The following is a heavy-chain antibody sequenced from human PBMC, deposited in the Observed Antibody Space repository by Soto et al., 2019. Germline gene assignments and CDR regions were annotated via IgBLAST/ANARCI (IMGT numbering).Heavy chain of an antibody. D-gene: IGHD1-1*01. CDR1: GGSFSGYY. J-gene: IGHJ4*02. CDR3: ARGCGRIFDY. V-gene: IGHV4-34*01. Sequence: QVQLQQWGAGLLKPSETLSLTCAVNGGSFSGYYWSWIRQPPGKGLEWIGEINHSRSTNYNPSLKSRVTISVDTSKNQFSLKLSSVTAADTAVYYCARGCGRIFDYWGQGTLVTVSS. CDR2: INHSRST.